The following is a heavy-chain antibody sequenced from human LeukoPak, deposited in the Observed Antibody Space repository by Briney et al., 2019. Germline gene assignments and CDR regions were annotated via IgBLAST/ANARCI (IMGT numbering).Heavy chain of an antibody. V-gene: IGHV3-23*01. Sequence: GSLRLSCAASGFTFSSYAMSWVRQAPGRGLEWVSAISGSGGSTYYADSVKGRFTVSRDSPKNTLYLQMNSLRAEDTAVYYCAKVSYGANFETNFFDYWGQGTLVSVSS. CDR1: GFTFSSYA. CDR2: ISGSGGST. D-gene: IGHD4-23*01. J-gene: IGHJ4*02. CDR3: AKVSYGANFETNFFDY.